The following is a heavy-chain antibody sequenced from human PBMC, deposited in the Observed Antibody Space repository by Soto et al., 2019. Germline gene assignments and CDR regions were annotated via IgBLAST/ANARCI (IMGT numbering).Heavy chain of an antibody. D-gene: IGHD5-12*01. V-gene: IGHV1-69*06. Sequence: QVQLVQSGAEVRKSGSTVKVSCQASGGSFGNNAISWVRQAPGQGLGWMGGIVPIFGTTNYAQKFQGRVTITADKSTNVAYLELSNLRSEDTATYFCARFAESSGYMDIWGQGALVTVSS. CDR3: ARFAESSGYMDI. CDR2: IVPIFGTT. CDR1: GGSFGNNA. J-gene: IGHJ4*02.